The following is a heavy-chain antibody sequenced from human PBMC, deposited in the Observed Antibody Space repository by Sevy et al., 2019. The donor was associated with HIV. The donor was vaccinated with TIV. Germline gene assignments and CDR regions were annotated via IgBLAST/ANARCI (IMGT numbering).Heavy chain of an antibody. J-gene: IGHJ4*02. V-gene: IGHV3-7*01. D-gene: IGHD6-13*01. CDR2: INQDGTAK. CDR1: GFKFNSYW. Sequence: GGSLRLSCVASGFKFNSYWMLWVRQAPGKGLEWVANINQDGTAKFYADSVRGRFIISRDNVRNSVSLQMNILRVEDTALYCGVGAIATVDSFWGQGTLVTVSS. CDR3: VGAIATVDSF.